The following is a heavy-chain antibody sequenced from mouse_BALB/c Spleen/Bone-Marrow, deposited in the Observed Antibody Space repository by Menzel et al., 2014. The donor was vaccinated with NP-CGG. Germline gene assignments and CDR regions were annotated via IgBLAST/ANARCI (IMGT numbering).Heavy chain of an antibody. D-gene: IGHD2-1*01. Sequence: VMLVESGPGLVAPSQSLSITCTVSGFSLTSYGVHWVRQPPGKGLEWLGVIWAGGSTNYNSALMSRLSISKDNSKSQVFLKMNSLQTDDTAMYYYARDGNYYFDYWGQGTTLTVSS. V-gene: IGHV2-9*02. CDR1: GFSLTSYG. CDR3: ARDGNYYFDY. CDR2: IWAGGST. J-gene: IGHJ2*01.